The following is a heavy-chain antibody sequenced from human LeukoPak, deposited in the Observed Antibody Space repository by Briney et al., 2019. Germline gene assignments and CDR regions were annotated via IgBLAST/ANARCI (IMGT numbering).Heavy chain of an antibody. Sequence: GGSLRLSCAASGFTFSSYAISWVRQAPGKGLEWDSAISGSGGSTYYADSVKGRFTISRDNSKNTLYLQMNSLRAEDTAVYYCAKDLWIQLWSPFDYWGQGTLVTVSS. CDR2: ISGSGGST. D-gene: IGHD5-18*01. J-gene: IGHJ4*02. CDR3: AKDLWIQLWSPFDY. CDR1: GFTFSSYA. V-gene: IGHV3-23*01.